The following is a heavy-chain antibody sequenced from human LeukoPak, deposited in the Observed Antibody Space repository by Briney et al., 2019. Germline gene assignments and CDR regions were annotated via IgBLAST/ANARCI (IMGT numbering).Heavy chain of an antibody. CDR1: GFIFSNYA. J-gene: IGHJ4*02. D-gene: IGHD3-9*01. CDR2: ISDSGSST. Sequence: QSGGSLRLSCAASGFIFSNYAMSWVRQAPGKELEWVSTISDSGSSTYYADSVKGRFTISRDNSKNTLYLQMSSLRAEDTAVYYCAKGASPRYFDWLFYSFDYWGQGTLVTVSS. CDR3: AKGASPRYFDWLFYSFDY. V-gene: IGHV3-23*01.